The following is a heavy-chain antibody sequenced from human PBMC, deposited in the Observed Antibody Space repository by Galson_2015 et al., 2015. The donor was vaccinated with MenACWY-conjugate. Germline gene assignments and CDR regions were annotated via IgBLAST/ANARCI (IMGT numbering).Heavy chain of an antibody. CDR3: ARSRPLIAVAGPFDY. J-gene: IGHJ4*02. D-gene: IGHD6-19*01. Sequence: QSGAEVKKPGESLKISCKGSGYSFTSYWIGWVRQMPGKGLEWMGIIYPGDSDTRYSPSFQGQVTISADKSISTAYLQWSSLKASDTAMYYCARSRPLIAVAGPFDYWGQGTLVTVSS. CDR1: GYSFTSYW. CDR2: IYPGDSDT. V-gene: IGHV5-51*01.